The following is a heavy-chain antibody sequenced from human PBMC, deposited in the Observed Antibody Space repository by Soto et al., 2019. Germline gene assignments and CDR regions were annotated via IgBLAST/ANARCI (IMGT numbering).Heavy chain of an antibody. CDR3: SGDPSGYDEGDWYHGVDV. D-gene: IGHD5-12*01. V-gene: IGHV3-53*01. J-gene: IGHJ6*02. CDR1: GFSVSSNY. CDR2: IYINGST. Sequence: PGGSLRLSCAASGFSVSSNYMSWVRQAPGEGLEWVAIIYINGSTDYADSVQGRFSVSRDIYKNTLFLQMNNLRAEDTAVYFCSGDPSGYDEGDWYHGVDVWGQETTVTVSS.